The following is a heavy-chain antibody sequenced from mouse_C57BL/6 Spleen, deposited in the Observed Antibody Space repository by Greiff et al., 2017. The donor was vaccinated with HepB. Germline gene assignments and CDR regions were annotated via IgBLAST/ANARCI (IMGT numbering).Heavy chain of an antibody. J-gene: IGHJ3*01. CDR2: IHPNSGST. CDR1: GFTFTSYW. D-gene: IGHD3-1*01. Sequence: QVQLKQPGAELVKPGASVKLSCKASGFTFTSYWMHWVKQRPGQGLEWIGMIHPNSGSTNYNEKFKSKATLTVDKSSSTAYMQLSSLTSEDSAVYYCAPQQLGDSSYWGQGTLVTVSA. CDR3: APQQLGDSSY. V-gene: IGHV1-64*01.